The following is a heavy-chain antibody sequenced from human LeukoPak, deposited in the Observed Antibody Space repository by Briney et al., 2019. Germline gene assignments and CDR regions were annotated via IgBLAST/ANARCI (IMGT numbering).Heavy chain of an antibody. D-gene: IGHD1-26*01. V-gene: IGHV3-21*01. Sequence: GGSLRLSCAASGFTFSSYSMNWVRQAPGKGLEWVSSISSSSSSYIYYADSVKGRFTISRDNAKNSLYLQMNSLRAEDTAVYYCASLGNTWAAYYYGMDVWGQGTTVTVSS. CDR3: ASLGNTWAAYYYGMDV. J-gene: IGHJ6*02. CDR1: GFTFSSYS. CDR2: ISSSSSSYI.